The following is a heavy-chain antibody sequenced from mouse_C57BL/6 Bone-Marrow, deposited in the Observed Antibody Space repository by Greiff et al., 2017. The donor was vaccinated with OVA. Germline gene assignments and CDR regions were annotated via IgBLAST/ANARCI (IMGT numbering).Heavy chain of an antibody. CDR2: INPGSGGT. Sequence: VQLQQSGAELVRPGTSVKVSCKASGYAFTNYLIEWVKQRPGQGLEWIGVINPGSGGTNYNEKFKGKATLTADTSSSTAYLQLSSLTSEDSAVYYCARDPYYWGQGTTLTVSS. CDR3: ARDPYY. CDR1: GYAFTNYL. V-gene: IGHV1-54*01. J-gene: IGHJ2*01.